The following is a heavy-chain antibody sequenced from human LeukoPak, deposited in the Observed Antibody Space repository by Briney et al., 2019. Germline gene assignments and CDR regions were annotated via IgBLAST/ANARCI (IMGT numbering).Heavy chain of an antibody. CDR2: IWYDGSNK. CDR1: GFTFSSYG. Sequence: GGSLRLSCAASGFTFSSYGMHWVRQAPGKGLEWVAVIWYDGSNKYYADSVKGRFTISRDNSKNTLYLQMNSLRAEDTAVYYCAKDIGDIWFGELFGYWGQGTLVTVSS. CDR3: AKDIGDIWFGELFGY. J-gene: IGHJ4*02. V-gene: IGHV3-30*02. D-gene: IGHD3-10*01.